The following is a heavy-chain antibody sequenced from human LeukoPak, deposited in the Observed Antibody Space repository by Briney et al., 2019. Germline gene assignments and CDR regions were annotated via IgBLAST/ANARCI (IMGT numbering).Heavy chain of an antibody. D-gene: IGHD2-15*01. J-gene: IGHJ5*02. CDR2: IYYSGST. CDR3: ARQVSSELLLPSWFDP. Sequence: PSETLSLTCTVSGGSISSSSYYWGWIRQPPGKGLEWIGSIYYSGSTYYNPSLKSRVTISVDTSKNQFSLKLSSVTAADTAVYYCARQVSSELLLPSWFDPWGQGTLLTVSS. V-gene: IGHV4-39*01. CDR1: GGSISSSSYY.